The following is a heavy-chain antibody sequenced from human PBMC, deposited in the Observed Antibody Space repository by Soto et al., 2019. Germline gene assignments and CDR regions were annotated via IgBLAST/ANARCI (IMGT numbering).Heavy chain of an antibody. Sequence: GGSLRLSCAASGFTFSSYGMHWVRQAPGKGLEWVAVISYDGSNKYYADSVKGRFTISRDNSKNTLYLQMNSLRAEDTAVYYCAKDRSAIVGATTALQHWGQGTLVTVSS. CDR3: AKDRSAIVGATTALQH. CDR2: ISYDGSNK. V-gene: IGHV3-30*18. J-gene: IGHJ1*01. CDR1: GFTFSSYG. D-gene: IGHD1-26*01.